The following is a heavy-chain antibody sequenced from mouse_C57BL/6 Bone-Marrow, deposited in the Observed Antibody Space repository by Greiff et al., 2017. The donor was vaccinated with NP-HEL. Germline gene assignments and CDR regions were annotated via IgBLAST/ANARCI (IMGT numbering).Heavy chain of an antibody. Sequence: QVQLKQSGAELARPGASVKLSCKASGYTFTSYGISWVKQRTGQGLEWIGEIYPRSGNTYYIEKFKGKATLTADKSSSTAYMELRSLTSEDSAVYFCARQLTGTNYAMDYWGQGTSVTVSS. CDR3: ARQLTGTNYAMDY. D-gene: IGHD4-1*01. CDR1: GYTFTSYG. J-gene: IGHJ4*01. CDR2: IYPRSGNT. V-gene: IGHV1-81*01.